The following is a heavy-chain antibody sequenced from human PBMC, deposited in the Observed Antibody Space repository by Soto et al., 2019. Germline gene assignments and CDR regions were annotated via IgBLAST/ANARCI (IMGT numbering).Heavy chain of an antibody. V-gene: IGHV4-34*01. CDR2: INHSGST. Sequence: QVQLQQWGAGLLKPSETLSLTCAVYGGSFSGYYWSWIRQPPGKGLEWIGEINHSGSTNYNPSLKRRVTISVDTSKNQFSLKLSSVTAADTAVYYCARGGEDVDIVATIRYYYYYGMDVWGQGTTVTVSS. J-gene: IGHJ6*02. CDR3: ARGGEDVDIVATIRYYYYYGMDV. CDR1: GGSFSGYY. D-gene: IGHD5-12*01.